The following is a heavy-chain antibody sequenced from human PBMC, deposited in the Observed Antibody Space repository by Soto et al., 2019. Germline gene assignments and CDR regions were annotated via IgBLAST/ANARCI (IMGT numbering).Heavy chain of an antibody. J-gene: IGHJ4*02. CDR1: GFTFSDYY. Sequence: LSLSCAASGFTFSDYYMSWIRQAPGKGLEWVSYISSSSSYTNYADSVKGRFTISRDNAKNSLYLQMNSLRAEDTAVYYCARGQFTVGATTSWYFDYWGQGTLVTVSS. CDR2: ISSSSSYT. CDR3: ARGQFTVGATTSWYFDY. D-gene: IGHD1-26*01. V-gene: IGHV3-11*06.